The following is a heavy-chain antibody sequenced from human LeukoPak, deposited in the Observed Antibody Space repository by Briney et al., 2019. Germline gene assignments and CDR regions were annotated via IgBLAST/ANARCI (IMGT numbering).Heavy chain of an antibody. Sequence: SETLSLTCTVSGGSISSGGFYWSWIRQHPGKGLEWLGYIYYSGTTYYNPSLKSRVTISVDTSRNQFSLKLGSVTAADTAVYYCARHRSGGYYYGVLDYWGQGTLVTVSS. D-gene: IGHD5-18*01. V-gene: IGHV4-39*01. CDR1: GGSISSGGFY. CDR2: IYYSGTT. J-gene: IGHJ4*02. CDR3: ARHRSGGYYYGVLDY.